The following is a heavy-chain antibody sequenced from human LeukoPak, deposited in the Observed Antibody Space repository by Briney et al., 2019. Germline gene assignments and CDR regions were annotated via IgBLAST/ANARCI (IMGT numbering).Heavy chain of an antibody. CDR2: IKQDGSEK. CDR3: ARAYYLDY. V-gene: IGHV3-7*04. Sequence: GGSLILSCAASGFTFSTYWMSWVRQAPGKGLEWVANIKQDGSEKSYVNSVKGRFSISRDNAENSLYLQMNSLRAEDTAVYYCARAYYLDYWGQGTLVTVSS. J-gene: IGHJ4*02. CDR1: GFTFSTYW.